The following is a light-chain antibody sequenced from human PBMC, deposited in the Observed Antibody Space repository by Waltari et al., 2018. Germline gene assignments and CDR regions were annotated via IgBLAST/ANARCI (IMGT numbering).Light chain of an antibody. Sequence: DIQMTQSPSSLSAFVGDRVTITCRASQSIRNFLSWYQQKPGKAPELLIFGASTLQDGAPSRFRGSGSGTDFTLTISGLQPEDFGTYYCQQTYSPPPYTFGQGTKLEIK. J-gene: IGKJ2*01. CDR2: GAS. V-gene: IGKV1-39*01. CDR1: QSIRNF. CDR3: QQTYSPPPYT.